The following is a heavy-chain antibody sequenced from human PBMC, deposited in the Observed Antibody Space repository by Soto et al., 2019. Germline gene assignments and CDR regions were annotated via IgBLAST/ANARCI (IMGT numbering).Heavy chain of an antibody. CDR1: GFTFSSYG. CDR2: ISYDGSNK. D-gene: IGHD6-13*01. V-gene: IGHV3-30*18. J-gene: IGHJ6*02. CDR3: AKDWGWQQLGNYYYYGMDV. Sequence: HPVGSLRLSCAASGFTFSSYGMHWVRQAPGKGLEWVAVISYDGSNKYYADSVKGRFTISRDNSKNTLYLQMNSLRAEDTAVYYCAKDWGWQQLGNYYYYGMDVWGQGTTVTVSS.